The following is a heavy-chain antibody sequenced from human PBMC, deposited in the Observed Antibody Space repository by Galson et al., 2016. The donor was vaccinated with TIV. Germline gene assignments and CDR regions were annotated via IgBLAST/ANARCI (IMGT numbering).Heavy chain of an antibody. CDR3: ATELYCSSISCYYYYGLDV. D-gene: IGHD2-2*01. CDR2: ISAYNGDI. J-gene: IGHJ6*02. CDR1: GYSFLSYG. V-gene: IGHV1-18*04. Sequence: SVKVSCKASGYSFLSYGMTWVRQAPGRGLEWLGWISAYNGDIKYARKFQGRVTMTTDTSTYTAYMELRSLGSDATAVYYCATELYCSSISCYYYYGLDVWGHGTTVTVSS.